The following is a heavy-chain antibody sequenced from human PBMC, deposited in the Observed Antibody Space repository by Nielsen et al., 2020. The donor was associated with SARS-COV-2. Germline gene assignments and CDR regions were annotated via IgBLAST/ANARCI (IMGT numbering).Heavy chain of an antibody. CDR2: IDPSDSYT. D-gene: IGHD3-3*01. Sequence: GESLKISCKGSGYSFTSYWISWVRQMPGKGLEWMGRIDPSDSYTNYNPSLKSRFRISVDPSKNQFSLKLSSVTAADTAVYYCARLSRYYDFWSGEYYHLDVWGQGTTVTVSS. V-gene: IGHV5-10-1*01. J-gene: IGHJ6*02. CDR1: GYSFTSYW. CDR3: ARLSRYYDFWSGEYYHLDV.